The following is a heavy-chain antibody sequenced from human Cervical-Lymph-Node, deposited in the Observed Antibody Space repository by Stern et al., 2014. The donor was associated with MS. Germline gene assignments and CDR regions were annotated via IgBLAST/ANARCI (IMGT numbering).Heavy chain of an antibody. CDR2: IGTNIGNT. J-gene: IGHJ3*02. Sequence: VQLVQSGAEVKKPGASVKVSCKASGYTFIDYAISWVRQAPGQGLEWMGWIGTNIGNTNYAQKFQGRVTLATDTSTTTVYMELRSLRSDDTAMYYCRAGSDAFDIGGQGTRVTVSS. CDR3: RAGSDAFDI. V-gene: IGHV1-18*01. CDR1: GYTFIDYA. D-gene: IGHD6-13*01.